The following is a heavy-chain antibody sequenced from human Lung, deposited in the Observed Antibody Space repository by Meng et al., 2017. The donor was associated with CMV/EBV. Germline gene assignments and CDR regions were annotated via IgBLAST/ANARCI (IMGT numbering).Heavy chain of an antibody. D-gene: IGHD6-13*01. V-gene: IGHV4-34*01. CDR2: INHSGST. J-gene: IGHJ6*02. Sequence: SETXSLXCAVYGGSFSGYYWSWIRQPPGKGLEWIGEINHSGSTNYNPSLKSRVTISVDTSKNQFSLKLSSVTAADTAVYYCARAGQQLVSYYYYYYGMDVWXQGTTVTVSS. CDR3: ARAGQQLVSYYYYYYGMDV. CDR1: GGSFSGYY.